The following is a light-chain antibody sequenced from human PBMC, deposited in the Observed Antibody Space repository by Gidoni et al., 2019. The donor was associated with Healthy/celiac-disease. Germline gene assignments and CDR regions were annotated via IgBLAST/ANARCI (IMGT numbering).Light chain of an antibody. Sequence: EIVLTHSPATLSLSPGERATLSCRASQSVSSYLAWYQQKPGQAPRLLIYDASNRATGIPARFSGRGSGTDFTLTISSLEPEDFAVYYCQQRSNWHFGPGTKVDIK. J-gene: IGKJ3*01. V-gene: IGKV3-11*01. CDR2: DAS. CDR1: QSVSSY. CDR3: QQRSNWH.